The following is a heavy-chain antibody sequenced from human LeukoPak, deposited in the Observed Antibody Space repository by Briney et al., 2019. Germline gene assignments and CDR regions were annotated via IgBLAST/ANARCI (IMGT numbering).Heavy chain of an antibody. Sequence: GGSLRLSCAASGFTFSSYWMSWVRQAPGKGLEWVANMKQDGSEKHYVDSVKGRFTISRDNAKNSLYLEMNSLRAEDTAVYYCARKGGVRPNDASDIWGQGTMVTVSS. CDR2: MKQDGSEK. V-gene: IGHV3-7*01. CDR3: ARKGGVRPNDASDI. J-gene: IGHJ3*02. CDR1: GFTFSSYW. D-gene: IGHD2-8*01.